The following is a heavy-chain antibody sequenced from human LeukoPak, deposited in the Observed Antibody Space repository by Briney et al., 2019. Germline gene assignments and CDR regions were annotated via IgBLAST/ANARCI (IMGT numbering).Heavy chain of an antibody. D-gene: IGHD3-10*01. CDR2: IGGRDGST. Sequence: GGSLRLSCAAYGFTFSSSAMSWVRQAPGKGLEWVSAIGGRDGSTYYADSVKGRFTISRDNSKNTLYVQMNSLRAEDTAVYYCAKGHYYGSGSLDYWGQGTLVTVSS. CDR3: AKGHYYGSGSLDY. J-gene: IGHJ4*02. CDR1: GFTFSSSA. V-gene: IGHV3-23*01.